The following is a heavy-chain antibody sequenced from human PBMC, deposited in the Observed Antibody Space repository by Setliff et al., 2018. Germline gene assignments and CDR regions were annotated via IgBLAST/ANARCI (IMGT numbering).Heavy chain of an antibody. CDR2: VGYNGNT. CDR1: GGSINNYH. Sequence: SETLSLTCTVSGGSINNYHWDWIRQPPGKGLEWIGYVGYNGNTHYNPSLNSRVTMSVDTSKNQFSLKLTSVSAADTAVYYCARWGENSGRPDWRAFDIWGQGAMVTVSS. CDR3: ARWGENSGRPDWRAFDI. J-gene: IGHJ3*02. V-gene: IGHV4-59*01. D-gene: IGHD1-26*01.